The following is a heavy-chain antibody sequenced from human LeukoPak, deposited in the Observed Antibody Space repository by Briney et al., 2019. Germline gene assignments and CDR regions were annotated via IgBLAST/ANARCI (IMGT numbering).Heavy chain of an antibody. D-gene: IGHD3-10*01. CDR1: GFTVSSNY. Sequence: GGSLRLSCAASGFTVSSNYMSWVRQAPEKGLEWVSILYSRGSTYYADSVKGRFTISRDDSKNTPYLQMNSLSAEDTAVYYCASGGMGARKYYSDPFDYWGQGTLVTVSS. J-gene: IGHJ4*02. CDR3: ASGGMGARKYYSDPFDY. CDR2: LYSRGST. V-gene: IGHV3-53*01.